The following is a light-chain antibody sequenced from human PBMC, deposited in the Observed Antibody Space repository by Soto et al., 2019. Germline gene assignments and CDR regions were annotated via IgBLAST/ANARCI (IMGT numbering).Light chain of an antibody. V-gene: IGKV3-11*01. J-gene: IGKJ5*01. CDR1: QYVSTY. Sequence: EIVMTQSPATLSVSPGERATLSCRASQYVSTYLAWYQQKPGQAPRLLIYDASNRATGIPARFSGSVSGTAFPLTISSLEHEDFAVYYCQQRGAFGQGTRLEIK. CDR2: DAS. CDR3: QQRGA.